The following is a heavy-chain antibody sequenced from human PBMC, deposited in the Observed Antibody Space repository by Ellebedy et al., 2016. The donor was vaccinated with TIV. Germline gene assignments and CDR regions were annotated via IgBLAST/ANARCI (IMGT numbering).Heavy chain of an antibody. J-gene: IGHJ4*02. CDR3: AKGYYYGSGSYYYFDY. V-gene: IGHV3-23*01. CDR1: GFTFSSYA. Sequence: GGSLRLXXAASGFTFSSYAMNWVRQAPGKGLEWVSLISGSGDSTYYADSVKGRFTISRDNSKNTLYLQMTSLRAEDTAVYYCAKGYYYGSGSYYYFDYWGQGTLVTVSS. CDR2: ISGSGDST. D-gene: IGHD3-10*01.